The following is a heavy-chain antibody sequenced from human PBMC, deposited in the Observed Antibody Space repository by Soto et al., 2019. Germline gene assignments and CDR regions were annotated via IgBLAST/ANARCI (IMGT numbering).Heavy chain of an antibody. CDR1: GFIFGNYW. J-gene: IGHJ3*01. D-gene: IGHD6-19*01. CDR3: TRDISPGTSGWYFDDFDL. V-gene: IGHV3-7*05. Sequence: EVQLVESGGGLVQPGGSLRLSCTGSGFIFGNYWMTWVRQAPGQGLEWVANIRKDESKMSYLDSVRGRFTISRDNAKNSLFLQMNDLRAEDTALYYCTRDISPGTSGWYFDDFDLWGQGTMVTVSS. CDR2: IRKDESKM.